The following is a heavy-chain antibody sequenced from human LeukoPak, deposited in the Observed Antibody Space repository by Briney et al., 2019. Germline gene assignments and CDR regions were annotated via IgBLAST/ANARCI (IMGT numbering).Heavy chain of an antibody. D-gene: IGHD2-15*01. Sequence: GGSLRLSCAASGFTFSNYAMSWVRQAPGKGLEWVSAISGSGRSTYYADSVKGRFTISRDNSKNTLYLQMNSLRAKDTAVYYCAKEEDIVVVIAASAGVDWWGQGTLVTVSS. V-gene: IGHV3-23*01. J-gene: IGHJ4*02. CDR1: GFTFSNYA. CDR2: ISGSGRST. CDR3: AKEEDIVVVIAASAGVDW.